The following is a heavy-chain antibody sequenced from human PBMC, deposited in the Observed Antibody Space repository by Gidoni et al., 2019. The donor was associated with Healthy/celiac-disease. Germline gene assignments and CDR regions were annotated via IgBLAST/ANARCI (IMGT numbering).Heavy chain of an antibody. CDR3: AKDQVGALCGPFDY. V-gene: IGHV3-23*01. D-gene: IGHD2-21*01. Sequence: EVQLLESGGGLVQPGGSLRLYCAAPGFTFSSYAMSWVRQAPGKGLELVSAISGRVGSTYYADSVKGRFTISRDNSKNTLYLQMNSLRAEDTAVYYCAKDQVGALCGPFDYWGQGTLVTVSS. CDR2: ISGRVGST. J-gene: IGHJ4*02. CDR1: GFTFSSYA.